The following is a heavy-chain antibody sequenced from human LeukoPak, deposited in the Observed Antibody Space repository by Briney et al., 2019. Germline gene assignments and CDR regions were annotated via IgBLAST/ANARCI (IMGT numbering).Heavy chain of an antibody. CDR2: ISGASSVT. Sequence: GGSLRLSCAASGFTFSSYAMHWVRQAPGKGLEWISYISGASSVTYYADTVKGRFTISRDNAKNSLYLQMNNVRDEDTAVYYCAREHSSTWSYDYWGQGTLVIVTS. D-gene: IGHD6-13*01. V-gene: IGHV3-48*02. J-gene: IGHJ4*02. CDR3: AREHSSTWSYDY. CDR1: GFTFSSYA.